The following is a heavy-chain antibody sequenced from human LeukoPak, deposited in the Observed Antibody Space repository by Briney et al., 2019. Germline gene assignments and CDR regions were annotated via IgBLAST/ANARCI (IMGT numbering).Heavy chain of an antibody. Sequence: GGSLRLSCAASGFTFSSFAMSWVRQAPGKGLEWVSTISSSGGSTYYADSVKGRFAISRDNSKSTLYLQMNSLRAEDTAVYYCSKDRDVTMFGVVIIRARDYWGQGTLVTVSS. CDR1: GFTFSSFA. D-gene: IGHD3-3*01. CDR3: SKDRDVTMFGVVIIRARDY. J-gene: IGHJ4*02. V-gene: IGHV3-23*01. CDR2: ISSSGGST.